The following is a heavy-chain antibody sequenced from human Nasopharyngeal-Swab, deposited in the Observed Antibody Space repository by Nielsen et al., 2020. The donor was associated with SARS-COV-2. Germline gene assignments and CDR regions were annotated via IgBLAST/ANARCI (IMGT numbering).Heavy chain of an antibody. V-gene: IGHV1-2*04. Sequence: ASVKVSCKASGYTFTGYYMHWVRQAPGQGLEWMGWINPNSGGTNYAQKFQGWVTMTRDTSISTAYMELSRLRSDDTAVYYCASNSGCSSTSCPIDRLVYGMDVWGQGTTVTSP. J-gene: IGHJ6*02. CDR3: ASNSGCSSTSCPIDRLVYGMDV. D-gene: IGHD2-2*01. CDR2: INPNSGGT. CDR1: GYTFTGYY.